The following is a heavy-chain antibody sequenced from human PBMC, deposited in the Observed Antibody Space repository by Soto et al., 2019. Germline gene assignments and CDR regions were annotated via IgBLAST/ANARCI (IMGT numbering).Heavy chain of an antibody. D-gene: IGHD5-12*01. J-gene: IGHJ6*03. V-gene: IGHV3-23*01. Sequence: PGGSLRLSCAASGFTFSSYAMSWVRQAPGKGLEWVSAISGSGGSTYYADSVKGRFTISRDNSKNTLYLQMNSLRAEDTAVYYCAKDDDGYDYVVVLSYYYYYMDVWGKGTTVTVSS. CDR2: ISGSGGST. CDR3: AKDDDGYDYVVVLSYYYYYMDV. CDR1: GFTFSSYA.